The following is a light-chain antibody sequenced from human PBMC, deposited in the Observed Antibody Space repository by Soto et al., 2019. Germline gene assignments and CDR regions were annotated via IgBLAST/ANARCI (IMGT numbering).Light chain of an antibody. CDR1: QTIISC. CDR3: QHYNSYSEA. CDR2: KAS. J-gene: IGKJ1*01. V-gene: IGKV1-5*03. Sequence: DIQMTQSPSTLSGSVGDRITITFRATQTIISCLACYQQKPGKAPKLLIYKASTLKSGVPSRLSGSGSVTEFTLNISSLQPDDFATYYCQHYNSYSEAFGQGTKADIK.